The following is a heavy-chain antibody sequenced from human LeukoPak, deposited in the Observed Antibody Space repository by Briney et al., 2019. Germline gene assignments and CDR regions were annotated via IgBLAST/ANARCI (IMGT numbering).Heavy chain of an antibody. Sequence: SETLSLTCTVSGGSISSYYWSWIRQPPGKGLEWMGYIYYSGSTNYNPSLKSRVTISVDTSKNQFSLKLSSVTAADTAVYYCARQGRKYSSGWYEYFQHWGQGTLVTVSS. CDR1: GGSISSYY. J-gene: IGHJ1*01. CDR3: ARQGRKYSSGWYEYFQH. CDR2: IYYSGST. V-gene: IGHV4-59*01. D-gene: IGHD6-19*01.